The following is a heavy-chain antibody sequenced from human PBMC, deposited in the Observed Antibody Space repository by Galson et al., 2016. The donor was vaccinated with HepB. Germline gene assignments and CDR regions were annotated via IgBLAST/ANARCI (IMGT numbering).Heavy chain of an antibody. CDR1: GFSVSHHY. D-gene: IGHD5-24*01. CDR2: IYYDGST. J-gene: IGHJ5*02. Sequence: SLRLSCAVSGFSVSHHYMTWVRQAPGKGLEWVSVIYYDGSTYYSDSVKDRFTISRDTSTNTLYLQINTLRDDDAAIYYCARDLRDGYVRCLDTWGQGTLVSVSS. V-gene: IGHV3-53*01. CDR3: ARDLRDGYVRCLDT.